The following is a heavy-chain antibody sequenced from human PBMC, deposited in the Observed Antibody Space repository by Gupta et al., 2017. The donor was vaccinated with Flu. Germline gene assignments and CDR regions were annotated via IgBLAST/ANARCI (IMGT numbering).Heavy chain of an antibody. J-gene: IGHJ4*02. V-gene: IGHV1-46*01. CDR2: INPGGGST. Sequence: APRQGLEWVGSINPGGGSTSYSQTSRGKVNVTSDTSSSTLYMVRINLTADDTAIYYRPRETGRAAAATIWDYWGQGTLVSVSS. CDR3: PRETGRAAAATIWDY. D-gene: IGHD2-15*01.